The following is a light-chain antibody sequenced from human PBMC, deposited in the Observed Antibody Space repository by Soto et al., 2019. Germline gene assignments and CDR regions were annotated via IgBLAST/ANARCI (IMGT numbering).Light chain of an antibody. CDR1: RGVSSN. Sequence: DIQVTQSPSFLSASVGDRITITCRVSRGVSSNVGWYQLKPGRAPNLLIYTTSNLQSGVPSRFSGSGSGTEFTLTISSLQPEDSATYYCQQANGYPLTFGGGTKVEIK. CDR3: QQANGYPLT. J-gene: IGKJ4*01. V-gene: IGKV1-9*01. CDR2: TTS.